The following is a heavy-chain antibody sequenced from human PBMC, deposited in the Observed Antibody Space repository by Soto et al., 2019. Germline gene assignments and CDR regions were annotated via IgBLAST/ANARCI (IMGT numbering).Heavy chain of an antibody. V-gene: IGHV1-69*04. CDR1: GGTFSSYT. CDR2: IIPILGIA. J-gene: IGHJ3*02. CDR3: ARDARNYDFWSGPTKGDAFDI. Sequence: ASVKVSCKASGGTFSSYTISWVRQAPGQGLEWMGRIIPILGIANYAQKFQGRVTITADTSTSTAYMELTSLRYDDTAVYYCARDARNYDFWSGPTKGDAFDIWGQGTMVTVSS. D-gene: IGHD3-3*01.